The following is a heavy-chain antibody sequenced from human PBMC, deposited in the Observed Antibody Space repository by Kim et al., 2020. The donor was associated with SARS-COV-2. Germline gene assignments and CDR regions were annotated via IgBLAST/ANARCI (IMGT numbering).Heavy chain of an antibody. J-gene: IGHJ6*03. CDR1: GGSISSGGYY. V-gene: IGHV4-31*03. CDR3: ARVIVVVPAATRPYMDV. Sequence: SETLSLTCTVSGGSISSGGYYWSWIRQHPGKGLEWIGYIYYSGSTYYNPSLKSRVTISVDTSKNQFSLKLSSVTAADTAVYYCARVIVVVPAATRPYMDVWGKGTTVTVSS. CDR2: IYYSGST. D-gene: IGHD2-2*01.